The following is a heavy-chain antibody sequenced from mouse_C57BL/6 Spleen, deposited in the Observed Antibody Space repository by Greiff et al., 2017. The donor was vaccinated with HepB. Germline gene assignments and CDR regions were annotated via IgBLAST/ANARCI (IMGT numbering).Heavy chain of an antibody. V-gene: IGHV1-55*01. J-gene: IGHJ2*01. Sequence: QVQLKQPGAELVKPGASVKMSCKASGYSFTSYWITWVKQRPGQGLEWIGDIYPGSGSTNYNEKFKSKATLTVDTSSSTAYMQLSSLTSEDSAVYYCAREITTVVFDYWGQGTTLTVSS. CDR1: GYSFTSYW. CDR3: AREITTVVFDY. D-gene: IGHD1-1*01. CDR2: IYPGSGST.